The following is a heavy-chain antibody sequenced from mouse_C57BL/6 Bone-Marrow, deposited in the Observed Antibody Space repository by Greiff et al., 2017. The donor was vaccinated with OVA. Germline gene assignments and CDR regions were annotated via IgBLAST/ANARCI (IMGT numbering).Heavy chain of an antibody. CDR3: AREGVTTVVRAMDY. J-gene: IGHJ4*01. Sequence: VKLMESGPELVKPGASVKLSCKASGYTFTSYDINWVKQRPGQGLEWIGWIYPRDGSTKYNEKFKGKATLTVDTSSSTAYMELHSLTSEDSAVYFCAREGVTTVVRAMDYWGQGTSVTVSS. CDR1: GYTFTSYD. V-gene: IGHV1-85*01. D-gene: IGHD1-1*01. CDR2: IYPRDGST.